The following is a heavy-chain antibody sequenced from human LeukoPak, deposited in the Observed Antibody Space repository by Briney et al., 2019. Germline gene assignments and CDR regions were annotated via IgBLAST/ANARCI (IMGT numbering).Heavy chain of an antibody. V-gene: IGHV3-21*01. CDR1: GFTFSSYS. Sequence: PGGSLRLSCAASGFTFSSYSMNWVRQASGKGLEWVSSISSSSSYIYYADSVKGRFTISRDNAKNSLYLQMNSLRAEDTAVYYCAREITMVRGVIDYYGMDVWGQGTTVTVSS. J-gene: IGHJ6*02. D-gene: IGHD3-10*01. CDR2: ISSSSSYI. CDR3: AREITMVRGVIDYYGMDV.